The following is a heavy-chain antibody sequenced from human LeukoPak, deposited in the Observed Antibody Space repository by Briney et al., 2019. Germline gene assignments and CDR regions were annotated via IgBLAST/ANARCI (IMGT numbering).Heavy chain of an antibody. V-gene: IGHV3-64D*09. J-gene: IGHJ4*02. CDR3: VKDEAPYYYDSSGYYFGD. CDR1: GFTFRSYA. Sequence: GVSVRLSCSASGFTFRSYAMHWVRQAPGKALEYVSAISSHGGSTYYADSVKGRFTISRDNSKNTLYLQMSSLRAEDTAVYYCVKDEAPYYYDSSGYYFGDWGQGALVTVSS. D-gene: IGHD3-22*01. CDR2: ISSHGGST.